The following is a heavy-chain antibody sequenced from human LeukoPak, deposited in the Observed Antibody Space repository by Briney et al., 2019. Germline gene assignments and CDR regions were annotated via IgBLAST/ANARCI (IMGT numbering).Heavy chain of an antibody. CDR2: ISGSGGST. CDR1: GFTFSSYA. CDR3: GRSQTTPRDYYDSSGQFDY. V-gene: IGHV3-23*01. Sequence: GGSLRLSCAASGFTFSSYAMSWVRQAPGKGLEWVSAISGSGGSTYYADSVKGRYTISRDNSKNTLYLQMNSLRAEDTAVYYCGRSQTTPRDYYDSSGQFDYWGQGTLVTVSS. D-gene: IGHD3-22*01. J-gene: IGHJ4*02.